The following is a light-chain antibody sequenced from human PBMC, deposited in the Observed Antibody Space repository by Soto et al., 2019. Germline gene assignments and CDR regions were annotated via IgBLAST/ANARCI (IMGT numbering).Light chain of an antibody. CDR1: QTISSW. Sequence: DIQMAQSPSTLSGSVGDRVTITCRASQTISSWLAWYQQKPGKAPKLLIYKASTLKSGVPSRFSGSGSGTEFTLTISSLQPDDFATYYCQHYNSYSEAFRQGPKVELK. V-gene: IGKV1-5*03. CDR3: QHYNSYSEA. J-gene: IGKJ1*01. CDR2: KAS.